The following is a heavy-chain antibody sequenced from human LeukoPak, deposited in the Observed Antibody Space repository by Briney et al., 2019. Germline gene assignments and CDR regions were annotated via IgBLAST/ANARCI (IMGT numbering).Heavy chain of an antibody. CDR3: ARVPSREDFDY. Sequence: PSETLSLTCTVSGGSISSGDYYWSWIRQPPGKGLEWIGCIYYSGSTYYNPSLKSRVTISVDTSKNQFSLKLSSVTAADTAVYYCARVPSREDFDYWGQGTLVTVSS. CDR1: GGSISSGDYY. CDR2: IYYSGST. V-gene: IGHV4-30-4*08. J-gene: IGHJ4*02. D-gene: IGHD1-26*01.